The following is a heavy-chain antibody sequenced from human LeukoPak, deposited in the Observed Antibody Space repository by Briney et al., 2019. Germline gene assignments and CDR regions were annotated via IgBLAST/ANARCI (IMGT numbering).Heavy chain of an antibody. CDR1: GYTFTGYY. D-gene: IGHD3-10*01. CDR2: INPNSGGT. J-gene: IGHJ4*02. Sequence: GASVKVSCKASGYTFTGYYMHWVRQAPGQGLEWMGWINPNSGGTNYAQKFQGRVTMTRDTSISTAYMELSRLRSDDTAVYYCARDTFRRFGGPNNYFDYWGQGTLVTVSS. V-gene: IGHV1-2*02. CDR3: ARDTFRRFGGPNNYFDY.